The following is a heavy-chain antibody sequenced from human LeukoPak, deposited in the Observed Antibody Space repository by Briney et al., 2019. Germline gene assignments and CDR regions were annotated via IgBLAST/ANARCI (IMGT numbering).Heavy chain of an antibody. V-gene: IGHV1-2*02. D-gene: IGHD4-23*01. CDR2: INPNSGGT. CDR3: ARGGYGFNGVNLSWIPFDI. Sequence: ASVKVSCKASGYTFTGYYVHWVRQAPGQGLEWMGWINPNSGGTNYAQKFQGRVTMTRDTSISTAYMELSRLRSDDTAVYYCARGGYGFNGVNLSWIPFDIWGQGTVVTVSS. J-gene: IGHJ3*02. CDR1: GYTFTGYY.